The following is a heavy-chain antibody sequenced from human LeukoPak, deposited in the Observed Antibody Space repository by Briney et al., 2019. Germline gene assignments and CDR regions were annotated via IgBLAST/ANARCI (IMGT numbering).Heavy chain of an antibody. CDR1: GFTFSNYW. D-gene: IGHD2/OR15-2a*01. CDR2: IKFDGSIT. V-gene: IGHV3-74*01. Sequence: QPGGSLRLSCAASGFTFSNYWMHWVRQAPGKGLVWVSHIKFDGSITNYADSVKGRFTVSRDNAKNTLYLQLDSLRVEDTAVYFCVRESTSNVIFGMDVWGQGTTVTVSS. CDR3: VRESTSNVIFGMDV. J-gene: IGHJ6*02.